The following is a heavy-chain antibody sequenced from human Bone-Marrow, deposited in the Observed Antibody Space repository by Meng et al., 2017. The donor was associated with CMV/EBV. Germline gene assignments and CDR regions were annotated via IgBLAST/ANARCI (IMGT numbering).Heavy chain of an antibody. CDR2: MNPNSGNT. J-gene: IGHJ4*02. V-gene: IGHV1-8*01. Sequence: ASVKVSCKASGYTFTSYDINWVRQATGQGLEWMGWMNPNSGNTGYAQKFQGRVTMTRNTSISTAYMELSSLRSEDTAVYYCAKGFDVVVVAATPGYWGQGTLVAVSS. CDR1: GYTFTSYD. D-gene: IGHD2-15*01. CDR3: AKGFDVVVVAATPGY.